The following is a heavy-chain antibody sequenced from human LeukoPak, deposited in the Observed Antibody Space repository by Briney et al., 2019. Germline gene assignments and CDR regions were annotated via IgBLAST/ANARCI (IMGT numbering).Heavy chain of an antibody. CDR1: GGSISGHY. V-gene: IGHV4-59*11. CDR2: IYYNGNT. Sequence: PSETLSLTCTVSGGSISGHYWSWIQQPPGKGLEWIGYIYYNGNTNYNPSLKSRVTISVDTSKNQFSLKLSSVTAADTAVYYCARDRIQFGSDYYYYMDVWGKGTTVTVSS. D-gene: IGHD5-18*01. CDR3: ARDRIQFGSDYYYYMDV. J-gene: IGHJ6*03.